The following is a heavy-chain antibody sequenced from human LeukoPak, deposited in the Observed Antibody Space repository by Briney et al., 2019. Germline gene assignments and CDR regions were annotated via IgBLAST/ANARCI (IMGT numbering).Heavy chain of an antibody. V-gene: IGHV3-30*02. CDR1: GFTFSSYW. Sequence: GGSLRLSCAASGFTFSSYWMHWVRQTPGKGLEWVTFIRYDGSNKYYADSVKGRFTISRDNSKNTLYLQMSSLRAEDTAVYYCAKGLYEYGGNSVSDYWGQGTLVTVSS. D-gene: IGHD4-23*01. CDR2: IRYDGSNK. CDR3: AKGLYEYGGNSVSDY. J-gene: IGHJ4*02.